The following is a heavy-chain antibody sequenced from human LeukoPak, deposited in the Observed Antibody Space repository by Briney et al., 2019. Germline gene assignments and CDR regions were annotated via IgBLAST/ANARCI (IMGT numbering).Heavy chain of an antibody. CDR1: GGSVSSGSYY. V-gene: IGHV4-61*01. Sequence: SETLSLTCTVSGGSVSSGSYYWSWIRQPPGKGLEWIGYIYYSGNTNYNPSLKSRVTISVDTSKNQFSLKLSSVTAADTAVYYCARSEVWWGQGTLVTVSS. CDR2: IYYSGNT. CDR3: ARSEVW. D-gene: IGHD3-16*01. J-gene: IGHJ4*02.